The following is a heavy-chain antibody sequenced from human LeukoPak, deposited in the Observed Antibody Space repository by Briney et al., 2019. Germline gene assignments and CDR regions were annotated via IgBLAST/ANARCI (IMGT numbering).Heavy chain of an antibody. Sequence: GGSLRLSCAASGFTFSGSAMHWVRQASGKGLEWVGRIRSKANSYATAYAASVKGRFTISRDDSKNTAYLQMNSLKTEDTAVYYCTRRPDYYDSSGYENWGQGTLATVSS. V-gene: IGHV3-73*01. J-gene: IGHJ4*02. CDR2: IRSKANSYAT. CDR3: TRRPDYYDSSGYEN. D-gene: IGHD3-22*01. CDR1: GFTFSGSA.